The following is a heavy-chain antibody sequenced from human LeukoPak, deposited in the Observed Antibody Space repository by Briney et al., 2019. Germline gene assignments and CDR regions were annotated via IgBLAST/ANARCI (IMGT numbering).Heavy chain of an antibody. Sequence: QPGGSLRLSCAASGFTFSSYGMHWVRQAPGKGLEWVAVISYDGSNKYYADSVKGRFTISRDNSKNTLYLQMNSLRAEDTAVYYCAKGSPFTYWGQEPWSPSPQ. V-gene: IGHV3-30*18. CDR2: ISYDGSNK. CDR1: GFTFSSYG. CDR3: AKGSPFTY. J-gene: IGHJ4*01. D-gene: IGHD1-26*01.